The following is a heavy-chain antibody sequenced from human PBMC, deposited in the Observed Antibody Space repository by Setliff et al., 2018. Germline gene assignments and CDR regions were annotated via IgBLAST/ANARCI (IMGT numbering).Heavy chain of an antibody. V-gene: IGHV1-18*01. CDR3: ARVRKGYSGYDFGDY. J-gene: IGHJ4*02. Sequence: GASVKVSCKASGYTFTSYGISWVRQAPGQGLEWMGWISAYNGNTNYAQKLQGRVTMTTDTSTSTAYMELRSLRSVTAADTAVYYCARVRKGYSGYDFGDYWGQGTLVTVSS. CDR1: GYTFTSYG. CDR2: ISAYNGNT. D-gene: IGHD5-12*01.